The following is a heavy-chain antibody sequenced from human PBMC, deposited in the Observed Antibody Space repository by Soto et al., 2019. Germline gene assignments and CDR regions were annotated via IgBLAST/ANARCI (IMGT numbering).Heavy chain of an antibody. CDR1: GFTFSRSP. D-gene: IGHD2-15*01. CDR3: ARPVVAGTPDY. V-gene: IGHV3-30-3*01. Sequence: QVQLVESGGGEVQPGTSLRLSCAASGFTFSRSPMHWVRQAPGKRLAWVGLISADGSSQHYADSVRSRFIISRDNFRSTVSLQMERLRAEDTALYSCARPVVAGTPDYWGQGTLVSVSS. J-gene: IGHJ4*02. CDR2: ISADGSSQ.